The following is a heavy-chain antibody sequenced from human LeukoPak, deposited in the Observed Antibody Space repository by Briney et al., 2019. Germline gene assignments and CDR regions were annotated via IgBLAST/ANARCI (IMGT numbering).Heavy chain of an antibody. J-gene: IGHJ6*03. Sequence: GTGGSLRLSCAASGFTFDDYGMSWVRQAPGKGLEWVSGINWNGGSAGYADSVKGRFTISRDNAKNSLYLQMNSLRAEDTALYYCARGVTPEGYYYYYYMDVWGKGTTVTVSS. V-gene: IGHV3-20*04. CDR1: GFTFDDYG. CDR2: INWNGGSA. CDR3: ARGVTPEGYYYYYYMDV. D-gene: IGHD4-23*01.